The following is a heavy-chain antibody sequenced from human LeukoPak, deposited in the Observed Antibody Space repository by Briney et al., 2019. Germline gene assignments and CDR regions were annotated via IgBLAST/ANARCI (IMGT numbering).Heavy chain of an antibody. V-gene: IGHV1-2*02. CDR2: INPKSGDT. J-gene: IGHJ4*02. CDR3: ATVYSSGWYHDY. CDR1: GYTFTDYY. D-gene: IGHD6-19*01. Sequence: ASVKVSCKASGYTFTDYYMHWVRQAPGQGLEWMGWINPKSGDTTYAQKFQGRVTMTRDTSMSTAYMELSSLRSDGTAVYYCATVYSSGWYHDYWGQGTPVTVSS.